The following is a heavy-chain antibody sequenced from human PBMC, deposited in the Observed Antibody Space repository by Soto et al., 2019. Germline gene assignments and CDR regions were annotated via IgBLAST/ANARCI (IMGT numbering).Heavy chain of an antibody. D-gene: IGHD2-15*01. Sequence: LSLTCAASGFTFSSYAMSWVRQAPGKGLEWVSAISGSGGSTYYADSVKGRFTISRDNSKNTLYLQMNSLRAEDTAVYYCAKDRDIVVVVADYGMDVWGQGTTVTVSS. J-gene: IGHJ6*02. CDR2: ISGSGGST. V-gene: IGHV3-23*01. CDR1: GFTFSSYA. CDR3: AKDRDIVVVVADYGMDV.